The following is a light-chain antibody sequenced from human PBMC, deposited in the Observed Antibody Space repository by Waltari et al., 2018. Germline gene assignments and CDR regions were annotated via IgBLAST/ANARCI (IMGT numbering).Light chain of an antibody. Sequence: QSALTQSASVSGSPGQSITLPCTGTSSGIGTYNLVSWYQQHPDTAPKLIIYEVSKRPSGVSNRFSGSKSGNTASLTISGLQAEDEADYFCCSYASNDMVFGGGTKVTVL. J-gene: IGLJ2*01. CDR1: SSGIGTYNL. V-gene: IGLV2-23*02. CDR3: CSYASNDMV. CDR2: EVS.